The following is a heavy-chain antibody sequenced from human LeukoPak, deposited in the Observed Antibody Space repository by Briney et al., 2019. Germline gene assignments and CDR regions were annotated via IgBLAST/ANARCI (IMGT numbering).Heavy chain of an antibody. CDR1: GFTFSSYW. V-gene: IGHV3-74*01. J-gene: IGHJ4*02. Sequence: AGSLRLSCAASGFTFSSYWMHWVRQAPGKGLVWVSRIKSDGSSTSYADSVQGRFTISRDNAKNTLYLQMNSLRAEDTAVYYCASQTVVGATDYWGQGTLVTVSS. CDR2: IKSDGSST. CDR3: ASQTVVGATDY. D-gene: IGHD1-26*01.